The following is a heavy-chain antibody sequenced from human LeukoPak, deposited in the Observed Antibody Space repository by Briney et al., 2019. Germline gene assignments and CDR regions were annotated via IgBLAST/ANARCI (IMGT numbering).Heavy chain of an antibody. V-gene: IGHV4-31*03. J-gene: IGHJ5*02. CDR1: GGSSSSGGYY. CDR2: IYYSGST. CDR3: ARAAAAGLTYNWFDP. D-gene: IGHD6-13*01. Sequence: SETLSLTCTVSGGSSSSGGYYWSWIRQHPGKGLEWIGYIYYSGSTYYNPSLKSRVTISVDTSKNQFSLKLSSVTAADTAVYYCARAAAAGLTYNWFDPWGQGTLVTVSS.